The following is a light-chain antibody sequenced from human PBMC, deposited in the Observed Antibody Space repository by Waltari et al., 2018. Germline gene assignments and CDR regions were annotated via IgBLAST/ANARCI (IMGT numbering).Light chain of an antibody. J-gene: IGKJ4*01. CDR3: QQRTNWPLT. V-gene: IGKV3-11*01. CDR1: QSVNYF. Sequence: EIVLTQSPATLSLSPGESATLSCRASQSVNYFLAWFQQKPGQAPRLLIYDASNRATGIPARFSGSGSGTDFTLTISSLEPEDCAVYYCQQRTNWPLTFGGGTKVEIK. CDR2: DAS.